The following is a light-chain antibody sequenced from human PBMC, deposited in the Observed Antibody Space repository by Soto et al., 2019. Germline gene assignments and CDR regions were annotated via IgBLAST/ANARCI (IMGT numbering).Light chain of an antibody. CDR3: SSYTTSSTSV. CDR1: SSDIVGYNY. V-gene: IGLV2-14*01. CDR2: DVS. J-gene: IGLJ2*01. Sequence: QSVLAQPASVSGSPGQSITISCTGTSSDIVGYNYVSWYQQHPGKAPKLMIFDVSNRPSGVSNRFSGSKSGNTASLTISGLQAEDEADYYCSSYTTSSTSVFGGGTKVTVL.